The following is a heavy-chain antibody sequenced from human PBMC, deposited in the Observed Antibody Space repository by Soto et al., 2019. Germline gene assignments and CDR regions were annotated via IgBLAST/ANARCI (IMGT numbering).Heavy chain of an antibody. V-gene: IGHV1-18*01. CDR3: ARDRIPGIAVAGTRYYYYGMDV. D-gene: IGHD6-19*01. Sequence: QVQLVQSGAEVKKPGASVKVSCKASGYTYTSFGISWVRQAPGQGLEWMGWISAYNGNTNYAQKFQGRVTMATDTSTRTAYMELRSPRSDDTAVYYCARDRIPGIAVAGTRYYYYGMDVWGQGTTVTVSS. CDR2: ISAYNGNT. J-gene: IGHJ6*02. CDR1: GYTYTSFG.